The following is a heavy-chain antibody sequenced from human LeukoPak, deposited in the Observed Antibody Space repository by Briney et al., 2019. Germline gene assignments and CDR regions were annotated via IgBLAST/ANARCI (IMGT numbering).Heavy chain of an antibody. CDR3: ARDRAGDSFDI. Sequence: SETLSLTCTVSGDSISSGNYYWTWIRQPAGKGLEWIGRIYTSGNTNYDPSLKSQVTISMDTSKNQFSLNLNSVTAADTAVHYCARDRAGDSFDIWGQGTMVTVSS. D-gene: IGHD7-27*01. CDR2: IYTSGNT. CDR1: GDSISSGNYY. J-gene: IGHJ3*02. V-gene: IGHV4-61*02.